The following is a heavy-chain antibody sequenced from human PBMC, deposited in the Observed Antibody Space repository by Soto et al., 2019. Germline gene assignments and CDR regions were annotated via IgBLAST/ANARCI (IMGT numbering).Heavy chain of an antibody. CDR3: ARGGGYDYVGKIPSMDV. D-gene: IGHD5-12*01. CDR2: INPNSGGT. V-gene: IGHV1-2*02. Sequence: ASVKVSCKASGYTFTGYYMHWVRQAPGQGLEWMGWINPNSGGTNYAQKFQVRVTMTRDTSISTAYMELSRLRSDDTAVYYCARGGGYDYVGKIPSMDVWGQGTTVTVSS. CDR1: GYTFTGYY. J-gene: IGHJ6*02.